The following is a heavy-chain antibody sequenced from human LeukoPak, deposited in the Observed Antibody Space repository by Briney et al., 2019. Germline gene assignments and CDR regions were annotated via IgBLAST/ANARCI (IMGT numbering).Heavy chain of an antibody. CDR2: IYYSGST. CDR3: ARMSIGYDSSGYYYGYYYYGMDV. J-gene: IGHJ6*02. D-gene: IGHD3-22*01. CDR1: GGSISSSSYY. Sequence: SETLSLTCTVSGGSISSSSYYWGWIRQPPGKGLEWIGSIYYSGSTYYNPSLKSRVTISVDTSKNQFSLKLSSVTAADTAVYYCARMSIGYDSSGYYYGYYYYGMDVWGQGTTVTVSS. V-gene: IGHV4-39*07.